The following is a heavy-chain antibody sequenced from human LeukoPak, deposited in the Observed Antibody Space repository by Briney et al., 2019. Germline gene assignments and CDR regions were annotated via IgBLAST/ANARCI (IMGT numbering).Heavy chain of an antibody. CDR1: GFTFSSYA. V-gene: IGHV3-23*01. J-gene: IGHJ4*02. CDR2: ISGSGGST. CDR3: AKSTSPLRFLEWLAPVYYFDY. Sequence: GGSLRLSCAASGFTFSSYAMSWVRQAPGKGLEWVSAISGSGGSTYYADSVKGRFTISRDNSKNTLYLQMNSLRAEDTAVYYCAKSTSPLRFLEWLAPVYYFDYWGQGTLVTVSS. D-gene: IGHD3-3*01.